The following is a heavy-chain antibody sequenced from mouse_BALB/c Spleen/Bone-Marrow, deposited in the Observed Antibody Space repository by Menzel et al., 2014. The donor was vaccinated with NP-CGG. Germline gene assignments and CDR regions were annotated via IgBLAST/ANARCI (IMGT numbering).Heavy chain of an antibody. Sequence: LEESGAELAKPGASVRMSCKASGYTFTTYWMHWVKQRPGQGLEWIGYINPSTGYTEYIQKFKDKATLTADKSSSTAYIQLNSLTSEDSSVYYCVLITPVVSDYWGQGTTLTVSS. CDR2: INPSTGYT. V-gene: IGHV1-7*01. CDR1: GYTFTTYW. D-gene: IGHD1-1*01. CDR3: VLITPVVSDY. J-gene: IGHJ2*01.